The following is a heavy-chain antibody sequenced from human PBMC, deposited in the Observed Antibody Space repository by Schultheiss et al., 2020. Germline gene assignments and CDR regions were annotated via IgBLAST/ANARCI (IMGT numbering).Heavy chain of an antibody. CDR1: GGSMSSDNYY. D-gene: IGHD6-6*01. J-gene: IGHJ4*02. V-gene: IGHV4-39*01. Sequence: SETLSLTCTVSGGSMSSDNYYWGWIRQPPGKGLEWIGSIYYSGSTYYNPSLKSRVTISVDTSKNQFSLKLSSVTAADTAVYYCARRECSSSCVVDYWGQGTLVTVSS. CDR3: ARRECSSSCVVDY. CDR2: IYYSGST.